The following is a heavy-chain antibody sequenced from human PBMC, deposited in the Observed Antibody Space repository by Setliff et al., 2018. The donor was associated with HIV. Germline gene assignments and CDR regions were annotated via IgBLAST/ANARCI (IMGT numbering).Heavy chain of an antibody. Sequence: PGGSLRLSCAASGFTVSSNEMSWVRQAPGKGLEWVSSISGGSTYYADSRKGRFTISRDNAKNSVYLQMHSLRVEDTAVYYCAAVPWGHSSLIIDHWGQGTPVTVSS. CDR1: GFTVSSNE. D-gene: IGHD3-16*01. CDR3: AAVPWGHSSLIIDH. J-gene: IGHJ4*02. V-gene: IGHV3-66*01. CDR2: ISGGST.